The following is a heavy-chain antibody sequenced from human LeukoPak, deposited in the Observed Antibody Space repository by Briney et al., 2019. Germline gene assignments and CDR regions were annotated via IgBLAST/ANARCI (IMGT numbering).Heavy chain of an antibody. J-gene: IGHJ4*02. V-gene: IGHV3-30*18. CDR1: GFTFSSYG. CDR3: AKDRGSYSSGWTRC. CDR2: ISYDGSNK. D-gene: IGHD6-19*01. Sequence: PGGSLRLSCAASGFTFSSYGMHWVRQAPGKGLERVADISYDGSNKYYADSVKGRFTISRDNSKNTLYLQMNSLRAEDTAVYYCAKDRGSYSSGWTRCWGQGTLVTASS.